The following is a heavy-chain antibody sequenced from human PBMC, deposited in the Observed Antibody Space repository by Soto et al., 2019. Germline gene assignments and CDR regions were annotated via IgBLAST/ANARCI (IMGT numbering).Heavy chain of an antibody. J-gene: IGHJ5*02. CDR1: GYTFTRYT. Sequence: ASVKVSCKASGYTFTRYTMNWVRQAPGQRLEWMGWINPDNGNTKSSQTFQDRVIITRDTSASTAHMDLSSLRSEDTAVYYCARGIATGQLDPWGQGTLVTVSS. V-gene: IGHV1-3*01. D-gene: IGHD2-15*01. CDR3: ARGIATGQLDP. CDR2: INPDNGNT.